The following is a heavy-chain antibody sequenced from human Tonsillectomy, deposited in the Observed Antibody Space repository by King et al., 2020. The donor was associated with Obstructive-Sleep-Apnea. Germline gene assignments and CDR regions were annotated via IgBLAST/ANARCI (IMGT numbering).Heavy chain of an antibody. Sequence: VQLVESGGGLVKPGGSLRLSCAASGFTFTNDWMSWGRQAPGKGLEWVGRIKSKSDGGTTDYAAPVKGRFTSSREDSKNTLYLQMNSLKTEDTAVYYCTDVHYADYGWGQGTPVTVSS. D-gene: IGHD4-17*01. CDR3: TDVHYADYG. J-gene: IGHJ4*02. CDR2: IKSKSDGGTT. CDR1: GFTFTNDW. V-gene: IGHV3-15*01.